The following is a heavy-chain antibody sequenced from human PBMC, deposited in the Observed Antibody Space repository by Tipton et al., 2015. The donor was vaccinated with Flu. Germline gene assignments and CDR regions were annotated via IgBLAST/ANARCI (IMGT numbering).Heavy chain of an antibody. CDR1: GYTFTGYY. J-gene: IGHJ6*02. V-gene: IGHV1-2*06. CDR2: LNPNSGGT. Sequence: QVQLVQSGAEVKKPGASVKVSCKASGYTFTGYYMHWVRQAPGQGLEWMGRLNPNSGGTNYAQKFQGRGTMTRDTSISTAYMELSRRRSDDTAVYCWARDGPRYCSSTSCLNYYSYGMDVWGQGTTVTGSS. CDR3: ARDGPRYCSSTSCLNYYSYGMDV. D-gene: IGHD2-2*01.